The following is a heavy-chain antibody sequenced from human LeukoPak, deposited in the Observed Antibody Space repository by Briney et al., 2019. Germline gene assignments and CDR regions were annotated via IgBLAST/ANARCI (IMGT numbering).Heavy chain of an antibody. CDR1: GFTFSSYG. CDR3: ARRIAAAGLAIYYGMDV. CDR2: IWYDGSNK. D-gene: IGHD6-13*01. J-gene: IGHJ6*04. V-gene: IGHV3-33*01. Sequence: PGRSLRLSCAASGFTFSSYGMHWVRQAPGKGLEWVAVIWYDGSNKYYADSVKGRFTISRDNSKNTLYLQMNSLRAEDTAVYYCARRIAAAGLAIYYGMDVWGKGTTVTVSS.